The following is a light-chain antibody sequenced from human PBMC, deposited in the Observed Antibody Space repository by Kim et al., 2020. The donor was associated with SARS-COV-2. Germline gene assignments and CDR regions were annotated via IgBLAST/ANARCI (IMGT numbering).Light chain of an antibody. V-gene: IGKV3-20*01. CDR2: GES. CDR3: QQYGRLIT. J-gene: IGKJ5*01. Sequence: LSTGERAPLSYRASQSVTSNYLAWYLQKPGRAPRLLMYGESSRATGIPDRFSGSGSGTDFTLTISRLEPEDFAVYYCQQYGRLITFGQGTRLEIK. CDR1: QSVTSNY.